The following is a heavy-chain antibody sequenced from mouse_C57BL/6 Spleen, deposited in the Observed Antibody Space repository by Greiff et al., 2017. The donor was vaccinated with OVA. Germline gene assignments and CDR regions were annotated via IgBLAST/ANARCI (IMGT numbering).Heavy chain of an antibody. CDR2: ISSGGDYI. D-gene: IGHD3-2*02. J-gene: IGHJ1*03. CDR3: TRDQGGYFDV. CDR1: GFTFSSYA. V-gene: IGHV5-9-1*02. Sequence: EVQGVESGEGLVKPGGSLTLSCAASGFTFSSYAMSWVRQTPEKRLEWVAYISSGGDYIYYADTVTGRFTISRDKARNTLDLQMSSLKSEDTSMYYCTRDQGGYFDVWGTGTTVTVSS.